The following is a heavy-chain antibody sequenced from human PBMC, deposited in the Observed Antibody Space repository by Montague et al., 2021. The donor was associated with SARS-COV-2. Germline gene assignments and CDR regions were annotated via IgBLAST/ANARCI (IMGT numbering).Heavy chain of an antibody. J-gene: IGHJ4*02. CDR3: ARQLPSYCATNKCYPYYFGG. V-gene: IGHV4-39*01. CDR1: GGSISSPDYY. D-gene: IGHD2-8*01. CDR2: ISYTGRT. Sequence: SETRSLTCTVSGGSISSPDYYWGWIRQSPGKGLEWIGSISYTGRTYYNPSLRSRVSFSMDTSTNHFSLSLSSVTVADTAVYFCARQLPSYCATNKCYPYYFGGWGQGALVTVSS.